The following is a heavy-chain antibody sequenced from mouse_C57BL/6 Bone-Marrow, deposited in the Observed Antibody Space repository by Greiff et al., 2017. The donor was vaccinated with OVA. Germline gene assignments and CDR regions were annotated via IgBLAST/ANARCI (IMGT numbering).Heavy chain of an antibody. Sequence: EVKLMESGPGLAKPSQTLSLTCSVTGYSITSDYWNWIRKFPGNKLEYMGYISYSGSTYYNPSLKSRISITRDTTKNQYYLQLNSVTTEDTATYYCAIYYDYHGYFDYWGQGTTLTVSS. V-gene: IGHV3-8*01. D-gene: IGHD2-4*01. CDR3: AIYYDYHGYFDY. J-gene: IGHJ2*01. CDR1: GYSITSDY. CDR2: ISYSGST.